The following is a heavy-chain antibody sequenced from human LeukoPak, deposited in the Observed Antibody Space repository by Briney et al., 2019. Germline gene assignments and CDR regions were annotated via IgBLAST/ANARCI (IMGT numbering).Heavy chain of an antibody. J-gene: IGHJ4*01. CDR2: IRYDGSHE. CDR1: GFTFSSYE. Sequence: EPGGSLRLSCAASGFTFSSYEMNWVRQAPGKGLEWVAFIRYDGSHEYYADSVKGRFTISRDNSKNTLYLQMNSVRSEDTALYYCAKPSGSGVDYWGQGTRVTVSS. D-gene: IGHD1-26*01. V-gene: IGHV3-30*02. CDR3: AKPSGSGVDY.